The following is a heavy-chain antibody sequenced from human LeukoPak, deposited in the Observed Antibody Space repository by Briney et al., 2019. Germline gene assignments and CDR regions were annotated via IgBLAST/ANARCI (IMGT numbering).Heavy chain of an antibody. CDR3: ASYEWGATRDY. J-gene: IGHJ4*02. CDR1: GFTFSSYE. Sequence: GGSLRLSCAASGFTFSSYEMNWVRQAPGKGLEWVSYISSSGSTIYYADSVKGRFTISRDNAKNSLYLQMNSLRAEDSAMYYCASYEWGATRDYWGQGTLVTVSS. V-gene: IGHV3-48*03. D-gene: IGHD1-26*01. CDR2: ISSSGSTI.